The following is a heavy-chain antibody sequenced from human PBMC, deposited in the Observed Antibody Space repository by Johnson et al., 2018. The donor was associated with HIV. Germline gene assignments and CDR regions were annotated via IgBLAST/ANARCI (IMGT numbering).Heavy chain of an antibody. CDR2: LTSKSNTYAT. D-gene: IGHD3-10*01. J-gene: IGHJ3*02. CDR3: TRRGKGDAFDI. Sequence: VQLVESGGGLVQPGGSLKLSCAAPGFIFSGSAMHWVRQASGKGLGWVGRLTSKSNTYATASAASVKGRFTISRDESKNTAYLQMNSLKTGDTAVYYCTRRGKGDAFDIWGQGTMVTVSS. CDR1: GFIFSGSA. V-gene: IGHV3-73*02.